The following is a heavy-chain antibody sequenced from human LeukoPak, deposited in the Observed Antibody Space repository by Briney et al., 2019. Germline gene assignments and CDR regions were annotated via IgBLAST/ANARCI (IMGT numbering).Heavy chain of an antibody. CDR2: ISSSSIYI. Sequence: GGSLRLSCAASGFTFSSYSMNWVRQAPGKGLEWVSSISSSSIYIYYADSVKGRFTISRDNAKNSLYLQMNSLRAEDTAVYYCARDLSHIVVVTAIFDYWGQGTLVTVSS. D-gene: IGHD2-21*02. CDR1: GFTFSSYS. V-gene: IGHV3-21*01. CDR3: ARDLSHIVVVTAIFDY. J-gene: IGHJ4*02.